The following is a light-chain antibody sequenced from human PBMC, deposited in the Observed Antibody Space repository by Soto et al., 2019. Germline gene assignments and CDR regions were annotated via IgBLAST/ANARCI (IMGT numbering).Light chain of an antibody. V-gene: IGKV3-15*01. CDR3: QQYSKWPPWT. Sequence: EIVMTQSPATLADSPGETVSLSCRASQSLSGNLAWYQQKPVQSPRLLIXRASTRAAGVPASFSGRGSGTEFTLTISGLQSEDFAVYYCQQYSKWPPWTFGPGTKVDIK. CDR1: QSLSGN. CDR2: RAS. J-gene: IGKJ1*01.